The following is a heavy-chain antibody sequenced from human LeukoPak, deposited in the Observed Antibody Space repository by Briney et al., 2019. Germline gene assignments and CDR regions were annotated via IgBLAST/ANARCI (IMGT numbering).Heavy chain of an antibody. V-gene: IGHV3-21*01. CDR1: GFTFSSYS. J-gene: IGHJ4*02. Sequence: GGSLRLSCAASGFTFSSYSMNWVRQAPGKGLEWVSSISSSSSYIYYADSVKGRFTISRDNAKNSLYLQMNSLRAEDTAVYYCARGLRYFDWRFDYWGQGTLVTVSS. CDR2: ISSSSSYI. D-gene: IGHD3-9*01. CDR3: ARGLRYFDWRFDY.